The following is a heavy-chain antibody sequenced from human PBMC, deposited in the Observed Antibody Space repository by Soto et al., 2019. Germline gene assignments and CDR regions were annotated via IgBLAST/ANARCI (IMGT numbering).Heavy chain of an antibody. Sequence: GSLRLACAASVFTLGSYWMSWVRQAPGKGLEWLATIKTDASEKKYVDSVKGRFTTSRDNAKNSLYLQMDSLRAEDTAVYYCARDSGYDSGSSVNHYLDYWGHGTLVTVSS. V-gene: IGHV3-7*01. CDR2: IKTDASEK. CDR3: ARDSGYDSGSSVNHYLDY. D-gene: IGHD3-10*01. J-gene: IGHJ4*01. CDR1: VFTLGSYW.